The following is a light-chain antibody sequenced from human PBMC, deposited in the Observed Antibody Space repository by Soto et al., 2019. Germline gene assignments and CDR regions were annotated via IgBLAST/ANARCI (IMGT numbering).Light chain of an antibody. CDR1: QSVSSSY. Sequence: EIVLTQSPGTLSLSPGERATLSCRASQSVSSSYLAWYQQKPGQAPRLLIYGASSRATGIPDRFSGSGSGTDFTLTISRMEPEDFAVYYCQQYGSSRYTFGQWPKLEIK. V-gene: IGKV3-20*01. CDR3: QQYGSSRYT. J-gene: IGKJ2*01. CDR2: GAS.